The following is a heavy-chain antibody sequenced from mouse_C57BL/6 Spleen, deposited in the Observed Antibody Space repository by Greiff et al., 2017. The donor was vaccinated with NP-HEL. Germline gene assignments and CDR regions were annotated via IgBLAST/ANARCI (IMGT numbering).Heavy chain of an antibody. D-gene: IGHD1-1*01. Sequence: QVQLKESGPELVKPGASVKISCKASGYAFSSSWMNWVKQRPGKGLEWIGRIYPGDGDTNYNGKFKGKATLTADKSSSTAYMQLSSLTSEESAVYFCARGYYYGSSDFDYWGQGTTLTVSS. CDR2: IYPGDGDT. V-gene: IGHV1-82*01. CDR3: ARGYYYGSSDFDY. CDR1: GYAFSSSW. J-gene: IGHJ2*01.